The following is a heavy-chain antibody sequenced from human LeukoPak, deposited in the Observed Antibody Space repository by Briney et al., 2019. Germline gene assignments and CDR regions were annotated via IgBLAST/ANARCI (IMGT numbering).Heavy chain of an antibody. V-gene: IGHV4-34*01. CDR3: ARDKPVRPKSYFDL. J-gene: IGHJ2*01. CDR1: GFTFSAYY. D-gene: IGHD1-14*01. Sequence: PGGSLRLSCAASGFTFSAYYMSWVRQAPGKGLEWIGEISHSGRTNYNPSLKSRVTISFDTSKNQFSLKVNSVTAADTAVYYCARDKPVRPKSYFDLWGRGTLVTVSS. CDR2: ISHSGRT.